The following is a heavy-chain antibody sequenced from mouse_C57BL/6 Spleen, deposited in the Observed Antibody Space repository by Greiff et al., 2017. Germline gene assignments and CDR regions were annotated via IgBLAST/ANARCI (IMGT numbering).Heavy chain of an antibody. CDR2: INPNNGGT. J-gene: IGHJ1*03. CDR1: GYTFTDYN. V-gene: IGHV1-18*01. Sequence: VQLQQSGPELVKPGASVKIPCKASGYTFTDYNMDWVKQSHGKSLEWIGDINPNNGGTIYNQKFKGKATLTVDKSSSTAYMELRSLTSEDTAVYYCARTPLFITTVVATYWYFDVWGTGTTVTVSS. CDR3: ARTPLFITTVVATYWYFDV. D-gene: IGHD1-1*01.